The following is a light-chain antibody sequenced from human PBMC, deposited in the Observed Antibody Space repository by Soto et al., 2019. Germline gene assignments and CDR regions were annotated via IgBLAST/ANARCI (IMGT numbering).Light chain of an antibody. V-gene: IGKV3-20*01. CDR3: QQYGRSPLT. Sequence: EIVLTQSPGTLSLSPGERVTLSCRANQSVDSSYLAWYQQKPGQAPRLLIYGASSRATGIPDRFSGSGSGTDFTLTISRLESEDFAVYYCQQYGRSPLTFGGGTKVEIK. J-gene: IGKJ4*01. CDR1: QSVDSSY. CDR2: GAS.